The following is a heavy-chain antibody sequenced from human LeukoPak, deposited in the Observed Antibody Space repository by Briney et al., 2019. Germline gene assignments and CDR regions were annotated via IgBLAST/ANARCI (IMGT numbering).Heavy chain of an antibody. CDR1: GGSFSGYY. D-gene: IGHD3-10*01. J-gene: IGHJ4*02. CDR3: ARGGRHTGSFSY. Sequence: PSETLSLTCAVYGGSFSGYYWSWIRQPPGKGLEWIGEINHSGSTNYNPSLKSRVTISVDTSKNQFSLKLSSVTAADTAVYYCARGGRHTGSFSYWGQGTLVTVSS. CDR2: INHSGST. V-gene: IGHV4-34*01.